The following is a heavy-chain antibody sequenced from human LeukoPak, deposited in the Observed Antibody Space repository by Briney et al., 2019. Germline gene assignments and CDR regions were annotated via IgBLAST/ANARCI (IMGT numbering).Heavy chain of an antibody. CDR2: IYSDGST. CDR3: ARVASLLGIAAAAERFDY. Sequence: TGGSLRLSCAASGFTVSGDYMSWVRQTPGKWLEWVSIIYSDGSTYYADSVKGRFTVSRDNSKNTLSLQMNSLRAEDTAVYYCARVASLLGIAAAAERFDYWGQGTLVTVSS. V-gene: IGHV3-66*02. CDR1: GFTVSGDY. J-gene: IGHJ4*02. D-gene: IGHD6-13*01.